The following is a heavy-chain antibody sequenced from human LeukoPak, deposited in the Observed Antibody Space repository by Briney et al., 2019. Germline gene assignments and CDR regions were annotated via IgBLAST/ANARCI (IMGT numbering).Heavy chain of an antibody. D-gene: IGHD3-10*01. J-gene: IGHJ5*02. CDR2: IYPGESDT. CDR1: GCGFTSYW. V-gene: IGHV5-51*01. Sequence: GEALQISCKGSGCGFTSYWIGWGRQMPGKGLEGMGIIYPGESDTRYSPSFQGQVTISADKGISTASLQWSSLKASDTAMYYCARLGQLTMVRGVSNWFAPWGQGTLVTVSS. CDR3: ARLGQLTMVRGVSNWFAP.